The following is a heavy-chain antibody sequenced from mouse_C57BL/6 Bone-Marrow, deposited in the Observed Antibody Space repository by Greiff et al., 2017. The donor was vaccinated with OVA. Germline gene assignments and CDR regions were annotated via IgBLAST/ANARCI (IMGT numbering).Heavy chain of an antibody. CDR1: GFTFNTYA. Sequence: EVQLVESGGGLVQPKGSLKLSCAASGFTFNTYAMHWVRQAPGKGLEWVARIRSKSSNYATYYADSVKDRFTISRDDSQSMLYLQMNNLKTEDTAMYYCVRDGGGVTGHYFDYWGQGTTLTVSS. V-gene: IGHV10-3*01. CDR3: VRDGGGVTGHYFDY. J-gene: IGHJ2*01. D-gene: IGHD4-1*01. CDR2: IRSKSSNYAT.